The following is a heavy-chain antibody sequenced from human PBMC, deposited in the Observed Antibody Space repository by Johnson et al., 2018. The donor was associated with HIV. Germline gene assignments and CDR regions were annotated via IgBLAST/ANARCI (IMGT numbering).Heavy chain of an antibody. CDR2: IYSGGST. CDR1: GFTVSSNY. CDR3: ASSRSDHDAFDI. J-gene: IGHJ3*02. Sequence: VQLVESGGGLIQPGGSLRLSCAASGFTVSSNYMSWVRQAPGKGLEWVSVIYSGGSTYYADSVKGRFTISRDNAKNSLYLQMNSLRAEDTAVYYCASSRSDHDAFDIWGQGTMVTVSS. V-gene: IGHV3-53*01.